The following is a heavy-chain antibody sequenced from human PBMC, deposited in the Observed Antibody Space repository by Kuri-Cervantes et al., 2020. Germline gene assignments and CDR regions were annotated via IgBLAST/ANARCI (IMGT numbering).Heavy chain of an antibody. V-gene: IGHV4-38-2*01. CDR2: IYYSGST. CDR1: GFTFNSYA. J-gene: IGHJ3*02. D-gene: IGHD2-2*02. CDR3: ARGDTVDAFDI. Sequence: ESLKISCAASGFTFNSYAMTWVRQAPGKGLEWIGSIYYSGSTYYNPSLKSRVTISVDTSKNQFSLKLSSVTAADTAVYYCARGDTVDAFDIWGQGTMVTVSS.